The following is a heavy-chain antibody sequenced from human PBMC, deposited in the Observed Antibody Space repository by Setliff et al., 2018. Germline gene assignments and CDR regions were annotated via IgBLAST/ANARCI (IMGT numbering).Heavy chain of an antibody. V-gene: IGHV4-61*09. J-gene: IGHJ4*02. CDR2: IYIYSSGTT. CDR3: ARGRLLYVGDSHYFDT. D-gene: IGHD4-17*01. Sequence: PSETLSLTCTVSGDSLSSGPYYWTWVRQPAGKGLEWIGHIYIYSSGTTNYSPSLKSRVTISADTSKNQFSLQLTSVTATGTAVYYCARGRLLYVGDSHYFDTWGQGTLVTVSS. CDR1: GDSLSSGPYY.